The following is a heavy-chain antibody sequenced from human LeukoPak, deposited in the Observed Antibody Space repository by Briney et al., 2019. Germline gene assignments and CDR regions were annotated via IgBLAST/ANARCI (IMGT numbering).Heavy chain of an antibody. D-gene: IGHD6-13*01. J-gene: IGHJ4*02. V-gene: IGHV3-21*04. CDR2: ITSSSSYI. CDR1: GFIFSNYN. CDR3: AKEKVAAAGYFDY. Sequence: PGGSLRLSCAASGFIFSNYNMNWVRQAPGKGLEWVSSITSSSSYIYYADSVKGRFTISRDNAKNSLYLQMHSLRAEDTAIYYCAKEKVAAAGYFDYWGQGTLVTVSS.